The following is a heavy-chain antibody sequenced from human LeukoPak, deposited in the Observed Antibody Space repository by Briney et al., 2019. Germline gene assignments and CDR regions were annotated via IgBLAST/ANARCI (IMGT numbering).Heavy chain of an antibody. Sequence: SETLSLTCTVSGGSISSYYWSWIRQPPGKGLEWIGYIYYSGSTNYNPSLKSRVTISVDTSKNQFSLKLSSVTAADTAVYYRARRSTDAFDIWGQGTMVTVSS. J-gene: IGHJ3*02. CDR1: GGSISSYY. CDR2: IYYSGST. CDR3: ARRSTDAFDI. V-gene: IGHV4-59*01.